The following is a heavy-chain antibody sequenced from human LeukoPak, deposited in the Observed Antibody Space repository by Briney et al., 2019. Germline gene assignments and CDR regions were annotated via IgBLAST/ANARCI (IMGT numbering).Heavy chain of an antibody. D-gene: IGHD3-3*01. J-gene: IGHJ3*02. V-gene: IGHV4-39*01. CDR2: IYYSGST. Sequence: SETLSLTCTVSGGSISSSSYYWGWIRQPPGKGLEWIGSIYYSGSTYYNPSLKSRVTISVDTSKNQFSLKLSSVTAADTAVYYCARWEYDFWSGSQRNAFDIWGQGTMVTVSS. CDR1: GGSISSSSYY. CDR3: ARWEYDFWSGSQRNAFDI.